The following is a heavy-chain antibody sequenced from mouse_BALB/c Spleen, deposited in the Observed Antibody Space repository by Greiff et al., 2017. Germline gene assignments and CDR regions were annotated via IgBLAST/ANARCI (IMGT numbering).Heavy chain of an antibody. V-gene: IGHV2-9*02. Sequence: QVQLQQSGPGLVAPSQSLSITCTVSGFSLTSNGVHWVRQPPGKGLEWLGVIWAGGSTNYNSALMSRLSISKDNSKSQVFLKMNSLQTDDTAMYYCARGAPNYAMDYWGQGTSVTVSS. CDR3: ARGAPNYAMDY. J-gene: IGHJ4*01. CDR1: GFSLTSNG. CDR2: IWAGGST.